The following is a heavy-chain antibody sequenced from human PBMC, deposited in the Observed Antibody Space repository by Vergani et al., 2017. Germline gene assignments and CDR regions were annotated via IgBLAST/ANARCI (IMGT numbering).Heavy chain of an antibody. V-gene: IGHV4-39*02. CDR2: IYYSGST. CDR3: ARDXGGGPPDYYYYMDV. D-gene: IGHD3-16*01. J-gene: IGHJ6*03. Sequence: QLQLQESGPGLVKPSATLSLTCSVSGASIRSSNYYWGWIRQPPGKGLEWIASIYYSGSTYYNPSLKSRVTISVDTSKNQFSLKLSSVTAADTAVYYCARDXGGGPPDYYYYMDVWGKGTTVTVSS. CDR1: GASIRSSNYY.